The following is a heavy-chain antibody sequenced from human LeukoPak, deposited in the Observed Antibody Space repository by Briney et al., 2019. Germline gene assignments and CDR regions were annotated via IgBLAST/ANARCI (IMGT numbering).Heavy chain of an antibody. D-gene: IGHD3-9*01. CDR3: AKLRYFDWLSTDFGY. V-gene: IGHV3-53*01. Sequence: GGSLRLSCAASGFTVSSNYMSWVRQAPGKGLEWVSVIYSGGSTYYADSVKGRFTISRDNSKNTLYLQMNSLRAEDTAVYYCAKLRYFDWLSTDFGYWGQGTLVTVSS. CDR1: GFTVSSNY. CDR2: IYSGGST. J-gene: IGHJ4*02.